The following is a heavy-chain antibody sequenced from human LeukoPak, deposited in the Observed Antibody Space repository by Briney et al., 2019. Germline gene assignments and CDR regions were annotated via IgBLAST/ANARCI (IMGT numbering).Heavy chain of an antibody. V-gene: IGHV1-18*01. Sequence: RASVTVSCKASGYTFTSYGISWVRQAPGQGLAWMGWISAYNGNTNYAQKLQGRVTMTTDTSTSTAYMELRSLRSDDTAVYYCARGPARAAVMTPLVYWGQGTLVTVSS. J-gene: IGHJ4*02. CDR2: ISAYNGNT. CDR3: ARGPARAAVMTPLVY. CDR1: GYTFTSYG. D-gene: IGHD6-13*01.